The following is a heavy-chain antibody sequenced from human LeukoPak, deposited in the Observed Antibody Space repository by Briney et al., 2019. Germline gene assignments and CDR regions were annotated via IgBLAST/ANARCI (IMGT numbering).Heavy chain of an antibody. D-gene: IGHD3-10*01. Sequence: GGSLRLSCAASGAAFGFTFSGYGMHWVRQAPGKGLEWVAFIEYDGSQRHIADSVKGRFTISRDNSANTLYLQLNSLRVEDTAVYYCATGRGVPGYQYFDHWGQGTLVTVSS. CDR1: GAAFGFTFSGYG. CDR2: IEYDGSQR. J-gene: IGHJ4*02. V-gene: IGHV3-30*02. CDR3: ATGRGVPGYQYFDH.